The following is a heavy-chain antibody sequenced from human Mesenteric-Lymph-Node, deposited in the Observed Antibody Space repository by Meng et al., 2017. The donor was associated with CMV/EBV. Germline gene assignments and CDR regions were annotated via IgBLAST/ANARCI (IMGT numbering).Heavy chain of an antibody. CDR3: ARGTLWFGELRWFDP. V-gene: IGHV4-39*07. Sequence: SETLSLTCTVSGGSISSSSYYWGWIRQPPGKGLEWIGSIYYSGSTYYNPSLKSRVTISVDTSKNQFSLKLSSVIAADTAVYYCARGTLWFGELRWFDPWGQGTLVTVSS. D-gene: IGHD3-10*01. CDR1: GGSISSSSYY. CDR2: IYYSGST. J-gene: IGHJ5*02.